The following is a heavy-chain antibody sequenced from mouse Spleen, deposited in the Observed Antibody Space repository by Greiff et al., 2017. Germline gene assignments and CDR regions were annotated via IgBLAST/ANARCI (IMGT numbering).Heavy chain of an antibody. CDR1: GYTFTDYY. Sequence: QVQLQQSGPELVKPGASVKISCKASGYTFTDYYINWVKQRPGQGLEWIGWIYPGSGNTKYNEKFKGKATLTVDTSSNTAYLQLSSLTSEDTAIYYCARGNWDEGNAMDYWGQGTSVTVSS. CDR2: IYPGSGNT. D-gene: IGHD4-1*01. CDR3: ARGNWDEGNAMDY. J-gene: IGHJ4*01. V-gene: IGHV1-84*02.